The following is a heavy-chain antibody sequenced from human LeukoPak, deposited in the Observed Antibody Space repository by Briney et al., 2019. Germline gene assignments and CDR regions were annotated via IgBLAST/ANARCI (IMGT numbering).Heavy chain of an antibody. J-gene: IGHJ4*02. CDR2: INTNTGNP. CDR1: GYTFTSYA. D-gene: IGHD2-2*01. CDR3: AVCSTTCAFSFAY. Sequence: ASVKVSCKTSGYTFTSYAMNWVRQAPGQGLEWMGWINTNTGNPTYAQGFTGRFVFSLDTSVSTTYLQISSLKAEDTAVYYCAVCSTTCAFSFAYWGQGTLVTVSS. V-gene: IGHV7-4-1*02.